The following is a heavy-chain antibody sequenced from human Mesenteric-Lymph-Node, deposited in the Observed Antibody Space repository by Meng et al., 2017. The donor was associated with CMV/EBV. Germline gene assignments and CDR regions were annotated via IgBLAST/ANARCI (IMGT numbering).Heavy chain of an antibody. CDR3: SRDRIAAAGWFDP. CDR1: GYTFPSYA. J-gene: IGHJ5*02. CDR2: INTNTGDP. Sequence: KASGYTFPSYAMNWVRQAPGQGLEWMGWINTNTGDPTYAQGFTGRFVFSLDTSVSTAYLQISSLKAEDTAVYYCSRDRIAAAGWFDPWGQGTLVTVSS. V-gene: IGHV7-4-1*02. D-gene: IGHD6-13*01.